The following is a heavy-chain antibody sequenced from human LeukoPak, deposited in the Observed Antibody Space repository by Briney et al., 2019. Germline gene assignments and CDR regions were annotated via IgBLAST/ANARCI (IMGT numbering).Heavy chain of an antibody. Sequence: GGSLRLSCAASGFTVSSNYMSWVRQAPGKGLEWVSVIYSGGSTYYADSVKGRFTISRDNSKNTLYLQMNSLRAEETAVYYCAAVMIYSSGDFSFDYWGQGTLVTVSS. CDR1: GFTVSSNY. D-gene: IGHD6-19*01. J-gene: IGHJ4*02. CDR2: IYSGGST. CDR3: AAVMIYSSGDFSFDY. V-gene: IGHV3-53*01.